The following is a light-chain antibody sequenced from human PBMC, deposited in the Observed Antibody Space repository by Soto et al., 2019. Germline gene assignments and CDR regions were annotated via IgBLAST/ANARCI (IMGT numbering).Light chain of an antibody. J-gene: IGKJ1*01. CDR1: QSISSY. CDR3: QQYNNWPRT. Sequence: DIQITQSPSSLSASVGDRVTITCRASQSISSYLNWYQQKPGKAPKLLIYAASSLQSGVPSRFSGSGSGTDFTLTISSLQSEDFAVYYCQQYNNWPRTFGQGTKVDIK. CDR2: AAS. V-gene: IGKV1-39*01.